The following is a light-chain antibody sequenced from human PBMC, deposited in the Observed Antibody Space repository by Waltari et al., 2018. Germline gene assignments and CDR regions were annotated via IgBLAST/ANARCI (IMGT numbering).Light chain of an antibody. Sequence: DIQMTQSPSSLSASVGARVTITCQASQDISNYLNWYQQKPGKAPKLLIYSASTLQSGVPSRFSGAGSGTDFSLTIISLQPEDFASYYCQQSSTTPSTFGQGTKLEIK. V-gene: IGKV1-39*01. CDR3: QQSSTTPST. CDR2: SAS. J-gene: IGKJ2*01. CDR1: QDISNY.